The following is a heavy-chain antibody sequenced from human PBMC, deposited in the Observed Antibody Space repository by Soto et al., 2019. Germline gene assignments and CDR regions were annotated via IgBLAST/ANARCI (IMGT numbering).Heavy chain of an antibody. CDR3: ARPINFYSGSTILYYYYGMDV. D-gene: IGHD5-12*01. CDR2: IIPIFGTA. CDR1: GGTLSSYA. J-gene: IGHJ6*02. V-gene: IGHV1-69*13. Sequence: SVKVSCKASGGTLSSYAISWVRQAPGQGLEWMGGIIPIFGTANYAQKFQGRVTITADESTSTAYMELSSLRSEDTAVYYCARPINFYSGSTILYYYYGMDVWGQGTTVTVSS.